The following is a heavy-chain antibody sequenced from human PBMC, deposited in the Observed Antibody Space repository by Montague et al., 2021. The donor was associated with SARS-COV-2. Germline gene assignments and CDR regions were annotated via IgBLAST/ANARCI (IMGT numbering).Heavy chain of an antibody. Sequence: SETLSLTYSVSGYSITRVFWGWLRQPPGKGLEWIGHLHHSGSTNFNASLKSRLTMSPDTSKNQFSLQLSSVTAADTAVYYCARLYLGFNGKMYFFDAWGQGILVTVSS. J-gene: IGHJ4*02. V-gene: IGHV4-59*01. CDR2: LHHSGST. CDR1: GYSITRVF. CDR3: ARLYLGFNGKMYFFDA. D-gene: IGHD2-8*01.